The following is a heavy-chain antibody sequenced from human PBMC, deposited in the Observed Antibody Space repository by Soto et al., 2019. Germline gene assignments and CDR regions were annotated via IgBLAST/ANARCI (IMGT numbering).Heavy chain of an antibody. CDR1: GFTFSNAW. D-gene: IGHD3-10*02. V-gene: IGHV3-15*01. CDR3: AKVGPYVYPIGMDV. Sequence: WGSLRLSCAASGFTFSNAWMSWVRQAPGKGLEWVGRIKSKTDGGTTDYAAPVKGRFTISRDDSKNTLYLQMNSLRAEDTAVYYCAKVGPYVYPIGMDVWGQGTTVTVS. CDR2: IKSKTDGGTT. J-gene: IGHJ6*02.